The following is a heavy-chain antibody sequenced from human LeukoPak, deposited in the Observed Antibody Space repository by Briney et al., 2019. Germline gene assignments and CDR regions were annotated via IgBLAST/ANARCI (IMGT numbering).Heavy chain of an antibody. V-gene: IGHV3-23*01. CDR2: MGGSDGVA. CDR3: AKWPDYGSGSSLDY. D-gene: IGHD3-10*01. CDR1: GFTFSSYG. Sequence: GGSLRLSCAASGFTFSSYGMHWVRQAPGKGLEWVSGMGGSDGVAYYADSVKGRFTISRDNSKNTLYLQMSSLRAEDTAVYYCAKWPDYGSGSSLDYWGQGTLVTVSS. J-gene: IGHJ4*02.